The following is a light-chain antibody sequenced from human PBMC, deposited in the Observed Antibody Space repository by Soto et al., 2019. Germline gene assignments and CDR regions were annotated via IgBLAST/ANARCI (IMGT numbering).Light chain of an antibody. Sequence: DIQMSQAPSSLSASVGDRVTITCRASQSISSNLNWYQQKPGKAPKLLIYAASSLHSGVPLKFSGYGSGTDFTITISSLQPEDFATHHCQQSYSHPHTFGQETKLEIK. CDR3: QQSYSHPHT. CDR2: AAS. J-gene: IGKJ2*01. CDR1: QSISSN. V-gene: IGKV1-39*01.